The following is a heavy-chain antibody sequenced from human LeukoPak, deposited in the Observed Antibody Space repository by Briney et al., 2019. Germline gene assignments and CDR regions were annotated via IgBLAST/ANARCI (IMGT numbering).Heavy chain of an antibody. CDR1: GYTFTSDY. CDR3: ARGSRFLDY. J-gene: IGHJ4*02. D-gene: IGHD3-3*01. V-gene: IGHV1-46*01. Sequence: GASVKVSRKASGYTFTSDYIHWVRQAPGQGLEWLGIINPSGGRTTYGQNFQGRVTMTRDTSTSTVYVELSSLRSEDTAVYYCARGSRFLDYWGQGTLVTVSS. CDR2: INPSGGRT.